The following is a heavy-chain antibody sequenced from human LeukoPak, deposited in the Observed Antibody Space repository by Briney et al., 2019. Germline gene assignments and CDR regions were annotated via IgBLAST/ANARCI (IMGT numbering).Heavy chain of an antibody. CDR1: GFTVSSYY. Sequence: AGGSLRLSCAASGFTVSSYYMTWVRQAPRKGLEWVSVIYSGGSTYYADSVKGRVAISRDNSNNTVFLQMNIVRAEDTAVYYCARSYSNHLFGMDVWGQGTTVTVSS. J-gene: IGHJ6*02. CDR2: IYSGGST. D-gene: IGHD4-11*01. CDR3: ARSYSNHLFGMDV. V-gene: IGHV3-66*01.